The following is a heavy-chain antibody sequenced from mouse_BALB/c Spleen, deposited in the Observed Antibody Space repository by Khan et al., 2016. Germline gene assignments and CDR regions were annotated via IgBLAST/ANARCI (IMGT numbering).Heavy chain of an antibody. CDR1: GYTFTNYG. D-gene: IGHD1-1*02. CDR2: INTYTGEP. Sequence: QIQLVQSGPELKKPGETVKISCKASGYTFTNYGMNWVKQAPGKGLKWMGWINTYTGEPTYADDFKGRFAYSLETSASTAYLQINNLKNEDMATYFCARRRWYLSAMDYWGQGTSVTVSS. CDR3: ARRRWYLSAMDY. V-gene: IGHV9-1*02. J-gene: IGHJ4*01.